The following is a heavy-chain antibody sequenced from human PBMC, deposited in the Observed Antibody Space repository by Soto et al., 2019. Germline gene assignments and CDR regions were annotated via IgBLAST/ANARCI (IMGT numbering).Heavy chain of an antibody. CDR2: ISSSSRYI. CDR1: GFTFSSYS. D-gene: IGHD3-10*01. CDR3: ARFITMVRGVLYFDY. Sequence: GGSLRLSCAASGFTFSSYSMNWVRQAPGKGLEWVSSISSSSRYIYYSDSVKGRFTISRDNAKNSLYLQMNSLRAEDTSVYYCARFITMVRGVLYFDYWGQGTLVTVSS. V-gene: IGHV3-21*01. J-gene: IGHJ4*02.